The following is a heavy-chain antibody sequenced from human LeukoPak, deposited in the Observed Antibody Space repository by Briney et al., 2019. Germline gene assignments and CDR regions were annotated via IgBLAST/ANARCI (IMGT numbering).Heavy chain of an antibody. Sequence: HTGGSLRLSCAASGFTLSSYAMHWVRQAPGKGLEWVAVISYDGSNKYYADSVKGRFTISRDNSKNTLYLQMNSLRAEDTAVYYCARETEYCSSTSCYQYFDYWGQGTLVTVSS. CDR1: GFTLSSYA. D-gene: IGHD2-2*01. CDR2: ISYDGSNK. J-gene: IGHJ4*02. CDR3: ARETEYCSSTSCYQYFDY. V-gene: IGHV3-30-3*01.